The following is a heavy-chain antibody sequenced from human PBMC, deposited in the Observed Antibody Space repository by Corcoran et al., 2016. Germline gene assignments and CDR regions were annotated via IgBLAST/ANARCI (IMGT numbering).Heavy chain of an antibody. V-gene: IGHV3-23*01. D-gene: IGHD2-2*01. J-gene: IGHJ4*02. CDR3: AKEAVVVPAAMGGLNY. CDR2: ISGSGGST. Sequence: EVQLLESGGGLVQPGGSLRLSCAASGFTFSSYAMSWVRQAPGKGLEWVSAISGSGGSTYYADSVKGRFTISRDNSKNTLYLQMNSLRAEGTAVYYCAKEAVVVPAAMGGLNYWGQGTLVTVSS. CDR1: GFTFSSYA.